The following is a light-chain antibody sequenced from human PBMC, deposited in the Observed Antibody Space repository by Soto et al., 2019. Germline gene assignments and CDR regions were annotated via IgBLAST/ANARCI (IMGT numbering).Light chain of an antibody. CDR1: SSNIGGNY. Sequence: QSVLTQPHSASGTPGQRVTISCSGSSSNIGGNYVYWYQQLPGRAHKLLIYRNNQRPSGVPDRFSGSKSGTSASLAISGLRSEDEAHYYCAAWDDSLSGLVFGGGTKLTVL. CDR2: RNN. V-gene: IGLV1-47*01. CDR3: AAWDDSLSGLV. J-gene: IGLJ2*01.